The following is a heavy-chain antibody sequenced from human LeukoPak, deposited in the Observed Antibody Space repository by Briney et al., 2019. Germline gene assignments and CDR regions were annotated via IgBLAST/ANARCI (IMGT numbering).Heavy chain of an antibody. V-gene: IGHV4-39*01. J-gene: IGHJ4*02. Sequence: KTSETLSLTCTVSGGSISSSSYYWGWIRQPPGKGLEWIGSIYYSGSTYYNPSLKSRVTISVDTSKNQFSLKLSSVTAEDTAVYYCARGSPYYYDSSGYWSGYWGQGTLVTVSS. CDR1: GGSISSSSYY. D-gene: IGHD3-22*01. CDR2: IYYSGST. CDR3: ARGSPYYYDSSGYWSGY.